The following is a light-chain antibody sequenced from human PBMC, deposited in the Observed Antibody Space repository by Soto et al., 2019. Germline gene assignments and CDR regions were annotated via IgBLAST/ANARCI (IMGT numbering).Light chain of an antibody. CDR3: QQFDNWPWT. CDR1: QSVSGT. V-gene: IGKV3-15*01. Sequence: EIVLTQSPGTLSLSPGERATLSCRASQSVSGTLAWYQQKPGQAPRLLIYGASRRATGFPARFSGSGSGTDFTLTISSLQSEDFAVYYCQQFDNWPWTFGQGTKVDIK. J-gene: IGKJ1*01. CDR2: GAS.